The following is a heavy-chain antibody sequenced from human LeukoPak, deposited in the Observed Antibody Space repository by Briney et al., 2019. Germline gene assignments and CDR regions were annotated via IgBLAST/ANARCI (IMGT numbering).Heavy chain of an antibody. CDR2: SGSGGDT. CDR3: ARGEIQLWLLGPFDP. J-gene: IGHJ5*02. Sequence: GGSLRLSCAASRFTFSSYAMNWVRQAPGKGLEWVSISGSGGDTYYADSVKGRFTISRDNSKNTLYLQMNSLRAEDTAVYYCARGEIQLWLLGPFDPWGQGTLVTVSS. V-gene: IGHV3-23*01. D-gene: IGHD5-18*01. CDR1: RFTFSSYA.